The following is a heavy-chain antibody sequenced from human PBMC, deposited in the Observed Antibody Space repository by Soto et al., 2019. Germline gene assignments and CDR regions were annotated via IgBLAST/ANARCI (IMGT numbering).Heavy chain of an antibody. V-gene: IGHV4-61*01. D-gene: IGHD6-19*01. CDR1: GGSVSSGSYY. J-gene: IGHJ6*02. CDR3: ARDTSSGWSYYYGMDV. CDR2: IYYSGST. Sequence: LSLTCTVSGGSVSSGSYYWSWIRQPPGKGLEWIGYIYYSGSTNYNPSLKSRVTISVDTSKNQFSLKLSSVTAADTAVYYCARDTSSGWSYYYGMDVWGQGTTVTVSS.